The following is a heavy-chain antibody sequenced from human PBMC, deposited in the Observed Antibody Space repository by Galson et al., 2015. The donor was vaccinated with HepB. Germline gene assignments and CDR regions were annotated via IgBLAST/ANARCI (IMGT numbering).Heavy chain of an antibody. D-gene: IGHD2/OR15-2a*01. CDR3: VRDHFYAFDI. CDR2: IPTSRTSLGI. J-gene: IGHJ3*02. CDR1: GFTFSDYS. Sequence: SLRLSCAASGFTFSDYSMNWVRQAPGRGLEWVSYIPTSRTSLGILYADSVKGRFTISRDNAKNSLSLQMDSLRDEDTAVYYCVRDHFYAFDIWGQGTMVTVTS. V-gene: IGHV3-48*02.